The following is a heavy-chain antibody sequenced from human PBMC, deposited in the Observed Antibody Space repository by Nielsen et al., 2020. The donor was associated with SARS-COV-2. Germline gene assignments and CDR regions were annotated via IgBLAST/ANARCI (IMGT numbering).Heavy chain of an antibody. Sequence: GESLKISCAATGFTVSSSFMSWVRQAAGKGLDWGSVIYTDGSTSHADSVKGRFTISRDNSKNTLYLQMNSLRAEDTAVYYCARDNWGRMDVWGQGTTVTVSS. CDR1: GFTVSSSF. D-gene: IGHD7-27*01. CDR2: IYTDGST. V-gene: IGHV3-66*01. J-gene: IGHJ6*02. CDR3: ARDNWGRMDV.